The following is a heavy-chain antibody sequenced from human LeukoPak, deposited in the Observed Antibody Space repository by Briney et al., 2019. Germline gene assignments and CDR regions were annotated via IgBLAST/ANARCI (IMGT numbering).Heavy chain of an antibody. CDR2: IYYSGST. Sequence: SETLSLTCTVSGGSISSSSYYWGWIRQPPGKGLEWIGSIYYSGSTYYNLSLKSRVTISVDTSKNQFSLKLSSVTAADTAVYYCARRPVRGAFDIWGQGTMVTVSS. CDR1: GGSISSSSYY. V-gene: IGHV4-39*01. D-gene: IGHD1-1*01. CDR3: ARRPVRGAFDI. J-gene: IGHJ3*02.